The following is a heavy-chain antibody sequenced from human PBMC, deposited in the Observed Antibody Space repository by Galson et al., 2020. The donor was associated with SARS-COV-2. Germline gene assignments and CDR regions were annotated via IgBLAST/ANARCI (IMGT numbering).Heavy chain of an antibody. V-gene: IGHV4-39*01. Sequence: GKGLEWIGSIYYTGSTYDNPSVKSRVTISVDTSKNQFSLNLSSVTAADTVIYYGVKQGLTLVGLHWFDPWGQGTLVTVSS. J-gene: IGHJ5*02. CDR2: IYYTGST. CDR3: VKQGLTLVGLHWFDP. D-gene: IGHD2-8*02.